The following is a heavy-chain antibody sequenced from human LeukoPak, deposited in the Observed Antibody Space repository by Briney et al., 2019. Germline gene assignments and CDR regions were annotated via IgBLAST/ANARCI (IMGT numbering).Heavy chain of an antibody. J-gene: IGHJ1*01. V-gene: IGHV1-18*01. CDR2: ISAYNGNT. CDR3: ARGSPLLWFGEFHEYFQH. CDR1: GYTFTSYG. Sequence: ASVKVSCTASGYTFTSYGISWVRQAPGQGLEWMGWISAYNGNTNYAQKLQGRVTMTTDTSTSTAYMELRSLRADDTAVYYCARGSPLLWFGEFHEYFQHWGQGTLVTVSS. D-gene: IGHD3-10*01.